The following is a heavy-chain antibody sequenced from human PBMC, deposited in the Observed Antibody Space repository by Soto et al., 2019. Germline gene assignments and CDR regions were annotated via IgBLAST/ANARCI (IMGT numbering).Heavy chain of an antibody. V-gene: IGHV3-30*18. J-gene: IGHJ6*02. D-gene: IGHD6-19*01. CDR3: AKVDSSGPPPSMDV. CDR1: GFTFSSYG. CDR2: ISYDGSNK. Sequence: QVQLVESGGGVVQPGRSLRLSCAASGFTFSSYGMHWVRQAPGKGLEWVAVISYDGSNKYYADSVKGRFTISRDNSKNTLYLQMNSLRAEDTAVYYCAKVDSSGPPPSMDVWGQGTTVTVSS.